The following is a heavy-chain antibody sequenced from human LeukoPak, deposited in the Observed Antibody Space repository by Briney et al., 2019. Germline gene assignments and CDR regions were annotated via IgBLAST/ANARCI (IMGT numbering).Heavy chain of an antibody. V-gene: IGHV1-69*01. D-gene: IGHD5-24*01. Sequence: SVKVSCKASGATFSSYAISWVRQAPGQGLEWMGGIIPIFGTANYAKKFQGRVTITADESTSTAYMELSSLRSEDTAVYYCARDRGWLQARYSDYWGQGTLVTVSS. CDR1: GATFSSYA. CDR2: IIPIFGTA. CDR3: ARDRGWLQARYSDY. J-gene: IGHJ4*02.